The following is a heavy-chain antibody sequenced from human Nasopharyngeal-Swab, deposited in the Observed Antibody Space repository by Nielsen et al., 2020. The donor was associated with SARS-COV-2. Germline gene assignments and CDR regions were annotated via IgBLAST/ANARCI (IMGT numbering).Heavy chain of an antibody. V-gene: IGHV4-39*01. Sequence: SETLSLTCTVSGGSISRSSYYWGWIRQPPGKGLEWIGSIYYSGSTYYNPSLKSRVTISVDTSKNQFSLKLSSVTAADTAVYYCAGRGIAVAGYDAFDIWGQGTMVTVSS. D-gene: IGHD6-19*01. J-gene: IGHJ3*02. CDR2: IYYSGST. CDR3: AGRGIAVAGYDAFDI. CDR1: GGSISRSSYY.